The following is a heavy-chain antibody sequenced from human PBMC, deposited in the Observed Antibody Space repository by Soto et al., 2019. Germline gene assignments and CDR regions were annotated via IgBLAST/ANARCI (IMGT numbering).Heavy chain of an antibody. CDR3: AKDFGSSSGLFDY. Sequence: LRLSCAASGFTFDDYAMHWVRQAPGKGLEWVSGISWNSGSIGYADSVKGRFTISRGNAKNSLYLQMNSLRAEDTALYYCAKDFGSSSGLFDYWGQGTLVTVSS. D-gene: IGHD6-6*01. V-gene: IGHV3-9*01. J-gene: IGHJ4*02. CDR2: ISWNSGSI. CDR1: GFTFDDYA.